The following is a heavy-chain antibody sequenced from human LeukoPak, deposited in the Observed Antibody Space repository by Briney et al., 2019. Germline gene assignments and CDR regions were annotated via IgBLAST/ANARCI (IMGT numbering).Heavy chain of an antibody. J-gene: IGHJ6*02. Sequence: PGGSLRLSCAASGFTFSSYSMNWVRQAPGKGLEWVSSISSSSSYIYYADSVKGRFTISRDNAKNSLYLQMNSLRAEDTAVYYCARDLMAAADDRLYYYYGMDVWGQGTTVTVSS. CDR3: ARDLMAAADDRLYYYYGMDV. D-gene: IGHD6-13*01. V-gene: IGHV3-21*01. CDR1: GFTFSSYS. CDR2: ISSSSSYI.